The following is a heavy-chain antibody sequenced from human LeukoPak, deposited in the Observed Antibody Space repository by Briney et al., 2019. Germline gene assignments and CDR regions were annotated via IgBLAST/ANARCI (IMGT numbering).Heavy chain of an antibody. CDR2: ISSSSSYI. CDR3: ARDAGRGVTTPFDY. D-gene: IGHD3-3*01. V-gene: IGHV3-21*01. J-gene: IGHJ4*02. CDR1: GFTFSSYS. Sequence: GSLRLSCAASGFTFSSYSMNWVRQAPGKRLEWVSSISSSSSYIYYADSVKGRFTISRDNAKNSLYLQMNSLRAEDTAVYYCARDAGRGVTTPFDYWGQGTLVTVSS.